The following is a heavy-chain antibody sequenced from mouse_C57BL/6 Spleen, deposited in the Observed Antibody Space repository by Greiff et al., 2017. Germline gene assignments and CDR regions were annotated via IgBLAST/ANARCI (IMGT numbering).Heavy chain of an antibody. D-gene: IGHD3-3*01. CDR1: GYTFTSYW. J-gene: IGHJ3*01. Sequence: VQLQQPGAELVRPGSSVKLSCKASGYTFTSYWMDWVKQRPGQGLEWIGNIYPSDSETHYNQKFKDTATLTEDKSSSTAYMQLSSLTAEDAAVYYCAREGRGFAYWGQGTLVTVSA. CDR3: AREGRGFAY. V-gene: IGHV1-61*01. CDR2: IYPSDSET.